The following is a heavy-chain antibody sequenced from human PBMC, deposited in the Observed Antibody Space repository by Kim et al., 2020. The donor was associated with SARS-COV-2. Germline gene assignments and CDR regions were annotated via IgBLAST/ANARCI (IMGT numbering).Heavy chain of an antibody. CDR3: ARELAAAGLDY. J-gene: IGHJ4*02. D-gene: IGHD6-13*01. CDR1: GFTVSSNY. V-gene: IGHV3-53*01. CDR2: IYSGGST. Sequence: GGSLRLSCAASGFTVSSNYMSWVRQAPGRGLEWVSVIYSGGSTYYADSVKGRFTISRDNSKNTLDLQMNSLRAEDTAVYYCARELAAAGLDYWGQGTLVTVSS.